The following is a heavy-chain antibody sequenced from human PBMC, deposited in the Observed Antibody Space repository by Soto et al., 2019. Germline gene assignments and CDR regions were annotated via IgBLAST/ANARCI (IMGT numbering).Heavy chain of an antibody. Sequence: QVQLVQAGAEVRKPGSSVKVSCKASGGSFNGYAISWVRQAPGQGLEWMGGIIPMIGTTSHAQRFKGRVTITADESTSIVYMAVSSLGSDDTAVYYCARDAKGETTPFDYWGQGTLVTVSS. CDR2: IIPMIGTT. CDR1: GGSFNGYA. CDR3: ARDAKGETTPFDY. D-gene: IGHD3-10*01. J-gene: IGHJ4*02. V-gene: IGHV1-69*01.